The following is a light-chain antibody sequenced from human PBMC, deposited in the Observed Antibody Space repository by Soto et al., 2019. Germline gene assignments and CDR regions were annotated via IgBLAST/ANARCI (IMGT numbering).Light chain of an antibody. CDR3: QHYHNWPPRT. J-gene: IGKJ1*01. Sequence: EIVMTQSPVTLSVSPGERATLSCRASQSISINLAWYQQKPGQAPRLLIYGASTRATGIPARFSGSGSGTEFTLSISSLQSEDFAVYYCQHYHNWPPRTFGQGTKVEIK. CDR1: QSISIN. V-gene: IGKV3-15*01. CDR2: GAS.